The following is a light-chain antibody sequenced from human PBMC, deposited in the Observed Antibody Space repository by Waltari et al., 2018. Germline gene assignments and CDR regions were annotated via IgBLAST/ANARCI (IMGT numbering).Light chain of an antibody. CDR1: QSVSSN. J-gene: IGKJ4*01. CDR3: QQYNNWPSLT. CDR2: GAS. Sequence: EIVMTQSPATLSVSPGERATLSCRASQSVSSNLAWYQPKPGQAPRLLSYGASTRATGIPARFSGSGSGTEFTLTISSLQSEDFAVYYCQQYNNWPSLTFGGGTKVEIK. V-gene: IGKV3-15*01.